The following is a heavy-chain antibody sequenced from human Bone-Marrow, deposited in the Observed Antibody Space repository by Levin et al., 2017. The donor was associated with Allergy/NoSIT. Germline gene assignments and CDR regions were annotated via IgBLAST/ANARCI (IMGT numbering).Heavy chain of an antibody. CDR3: VRGDRYSASGWFDP. CDR2: IYNTGSN. J-gene: IGHJ5*02. D-gene: IGHD5-12*01. Sequence: SCSVSGGALSNSEYYWAWIRQSPGKGLEWIGSIYNTGSNYSSPSLKRRVSISVDTSRNQFTLRLNSVTAADTAVYYCVRGDRYSASGWFDPWGQGTLVTVSS. CDR1: GGALSNSEYY. V-gene: IGHV4-39*06.